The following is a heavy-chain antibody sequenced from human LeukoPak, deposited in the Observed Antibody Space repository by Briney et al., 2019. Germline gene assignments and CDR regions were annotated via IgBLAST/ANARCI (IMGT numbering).Heavy chain of an antibody. CDR2: IYYRST. CDR1: GGPISSYY. D-gene: IGHD6-19*01. Sequence: PSETLSLTCTVSGGPISSYYWSWIRQPPGKGLEWIGYIYYRSTNYNPSPKSRVTISVDTSKNQFSLKVSSVTAADTAVYYCASIAVSGTVDYWGRGTLVTVSS. J-gene: IGHJ4*02. V-gene: IGHV4-59*01. CDR3: ASIAVSGTVDY.